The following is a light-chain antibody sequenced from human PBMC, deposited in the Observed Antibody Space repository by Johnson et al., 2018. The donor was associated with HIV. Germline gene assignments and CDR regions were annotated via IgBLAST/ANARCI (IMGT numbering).Light chain of an antibody. CDR1: SSNIGSNT. V-gene: IGLV1-44*01. CDR3: AAWDDSLNGRYV. Sequence: QSVLTQPPSASGTPGQRVTISCSGSSSNIGSNTVNWYQQLPGTAPKLLIYRNNQRPSGVPDRFSGSKSGTSAYLAISGLQAEDEADYYCAAWDDSLNGRYVFVTGTKVTVL. CDR2: RNN. J-gene: IGLJ1*01.